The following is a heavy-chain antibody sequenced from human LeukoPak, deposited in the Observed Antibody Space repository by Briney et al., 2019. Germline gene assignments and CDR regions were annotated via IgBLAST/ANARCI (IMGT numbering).Heavy chain of an antibody. CDR1: GYTFTGYY. J-gene: IGHJ5*02. CDR2: IIPIFGTA. D-gene: IGHD5-18*01. Sequence: SVKVSCKASGYTFTGYYMHWVRQAPGQGLEWMGGIIPIFGTANYAQKFQGRVTITTDESTSTAYMELSSLRSEDTAVYYCARRIQLWLSSWFDPWGQGTLVTVSS. CDR3: ARRIQLWLSSWFDP. V-gene: IGHV1-69*05.